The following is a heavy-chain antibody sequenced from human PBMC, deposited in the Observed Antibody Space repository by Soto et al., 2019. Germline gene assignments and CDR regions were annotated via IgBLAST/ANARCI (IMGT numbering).Heavy chain of an antibody. CDR2: IKQDGSEK. V-gene: IGHV3-7*05. CDR1: GFTFSSYW. Sequence: GGSLRLSCAASGFTFSSYWMSWVRQAPGKGLEWVANIKQDGSEKYYVDSVKGRFTISRDNAKNSLYLQMNSLRAEDTAVYYCARDGRFWSGYYHLLDYWGQGTLVTVSS. D-gene: IGHD3-3*01. J-gene: IGHJ4*02. CDR3: ARDGRFWSGYYHLLDY.